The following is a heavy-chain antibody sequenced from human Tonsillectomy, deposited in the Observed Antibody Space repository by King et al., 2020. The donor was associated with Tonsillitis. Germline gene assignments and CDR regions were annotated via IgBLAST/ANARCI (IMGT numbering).Heavy chain of an antibody. CDR2: ISWNSGRI. V-gene: IGHV3-9*01. J-gene: IGHJ6*03. CDR3: AKDVGVGVAVAPGGYYYYYMDV. D-gene: IGHD6-19*01. Sequence: VQLVESGGGLVQPGRSLRLSCVGSEFTFDDYAMHWVRHAPGKGLEWVSGISWNSGRIGYADSVKGRFTISRDNAKNSLYLQMDSLRAEDTALYYCAKDVGVGVAVAPGGYYYYYMDVWGKGTTVTVSS. CDR1: EFTFDDYA.